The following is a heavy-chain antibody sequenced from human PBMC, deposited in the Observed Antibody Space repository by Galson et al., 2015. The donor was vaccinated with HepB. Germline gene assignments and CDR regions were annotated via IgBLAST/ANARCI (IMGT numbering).Heavy chain of an antibody. CDR3: ARESLESPRAHWFDP. D-gene: IGHD3-3*01. CDR2: IYYIGTT. J-gene: IGHJ5*02. CDR1: GASVSRGSHY. Sequence: ETLSLTCHVSGASVSRGSHYWSWIRQPPGKGLEWIGHIYYIGTTRYNPSLKTRVSISLDTSKNSFSLNLKSVTAADTAMYYCARESLESPRAHWFDPWGQGSLVTVSS. V-gene: IGHV4-61*03.